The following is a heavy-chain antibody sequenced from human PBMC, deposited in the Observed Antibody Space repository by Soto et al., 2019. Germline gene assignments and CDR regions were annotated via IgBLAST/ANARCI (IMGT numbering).Heavy chain of an antibody. J-gene: IGHJ6*02. CDR2: IIPIFGTA. D-gene: IGHD3-16*01. Sequence: SVKFSCKASGGTFSSYAISWVRQAPGQGLEWMGGIIPIFGTANYAQKFQGRVTITADESTSTAYMELSSLRSEDTAVYYCARGPKRGTSGSKTKTTYYYYGMDVWGQGTTVTVSS. CDR1: GGTFSSYA. CDR3: ARGPKRGTSGSKTKTTYYYYGMDV. V-gene: IGHV1-69*13.